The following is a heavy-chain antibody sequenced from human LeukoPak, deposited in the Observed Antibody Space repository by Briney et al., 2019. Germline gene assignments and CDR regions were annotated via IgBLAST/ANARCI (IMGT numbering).Heavy chain of an antibody. CDR2: IYYSGST. Sequence: SETLSLTCTVSGGSISSSSYYCGWIRQPPGKWLEWVGSIYYSGSTYYNPSLKSRVTISVDKSKNLFSLKLSSVTAADTAVYYCARQDLLETLDYYYYMDVWGKGTTVTVSS. CDR1: GGSISSSSYY. J-gene: IGHJ6*03. D-gene: IGHD3-10*01. CDR3: ARQDLLETLDYYYYMDV. V-gene: IGHV4-39*01.